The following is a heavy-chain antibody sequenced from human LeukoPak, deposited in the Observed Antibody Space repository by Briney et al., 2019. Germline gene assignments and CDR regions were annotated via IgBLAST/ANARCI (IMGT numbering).Heavy chain of an antibody. CDR1: GWTFSTYD. Sequence: PGGSLRLSCAASGWTFSTYDMHWIRQATGKGLEWVSAIDTTGDTYYPGSVKGRFTISRENAKNSLYLQMNSLRAGDTAVYYCARDRGGGHMDVWGKGTTVTISS. CDR3: ARDRGGGHMDV. V-gene: IGHV3-13*01. J-gene: IGHJ6*03. D-gene: IGHD2-15*01. CDR2: IDTTGDT.